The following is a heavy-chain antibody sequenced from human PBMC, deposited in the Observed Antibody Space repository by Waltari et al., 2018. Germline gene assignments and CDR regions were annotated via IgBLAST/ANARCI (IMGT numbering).Heavy chain of an antibody. CDR1: GFPFGSIG. CDR3: AKGGVVTAWDEY. D-gene: IGHD2-21*02. CDR2: ISGGSDYI. J-gene: IGHJ4*02. V-gene: IGHV3-23*01. Sequence: EVQLLESGGGLVQPGGSLRLSCAASGFPFGSIGMSWVRQAPGKGPEWVSAISGGSDYIYYADSVRGRFTISRDNSKNTLYLQMSSLKAEDTAVYYCAKGGVVTAWDEYWGQGTLVTVSS.